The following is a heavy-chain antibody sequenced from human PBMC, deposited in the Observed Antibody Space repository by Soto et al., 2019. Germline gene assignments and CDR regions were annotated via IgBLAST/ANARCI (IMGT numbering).Heavy chain of an antibody. V-gene: IGHV3-33*06. D-gene: IGHD5-18*01. Sequence: PGGSLRLSCAASGFTFSIYGIHWVRQAPGKGLEWVAVIWYDGSNKYYADSVKGRFTVSRDNSKNTLYLQMNSLRAEDTAVYYCTQEGEYSRAFDIWGQGTMVTVSS. CDR2: IWYDGSNK. CDR1: GFTFSIYG. CDR3: TQEGEYSRAFDI. J-gene: IGHJ3*02.